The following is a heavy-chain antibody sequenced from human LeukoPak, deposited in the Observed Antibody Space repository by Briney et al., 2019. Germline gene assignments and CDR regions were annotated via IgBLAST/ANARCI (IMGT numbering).Heavy chain of an antibody. J-gene: IGHJ4*02. CDR3: VHSSSLYTARVEY. CDR1: GGSLTAYY. Sequence: SETLSLTCAVYGGSLTAYYWTWIRQPPGKGLEWIGEINHSGSTNYNPSLKSRVTISVDTSKNQFSLKLSSVTAADTAVYYCVHSSSLYTARVEYWGQGTLVTVSS. V-gene: IGHV4-34*01. CDR2: INHSGST. D-gene: IGHD6-13*01.